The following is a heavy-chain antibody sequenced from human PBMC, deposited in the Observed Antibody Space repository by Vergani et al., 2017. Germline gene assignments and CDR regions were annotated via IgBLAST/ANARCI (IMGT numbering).Heavy chain of an antibody. J-gene: IGHJ3*02. CDR1: GYTFTSYG. D-gene: IGHD5-18*01. V-gene: IGHV1-69*13. Sequence: QVQLVQSGAEVKKPGASVKVSCKASGYTFTSYGISWVRQAPGQGLEWMGRIIPIFGTANYAQKFQGRVTITADESTSTAYMELSSLRSEDTAVYYCARSYSYGYSPDAFDIWGQGTTVTVSS. CDR3: ARSYSYGYSPDAFDI. CDR2: IIPIFGTA.